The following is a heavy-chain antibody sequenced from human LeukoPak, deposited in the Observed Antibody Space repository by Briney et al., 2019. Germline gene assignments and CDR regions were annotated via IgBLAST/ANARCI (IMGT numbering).Heavy chain of an antibody. D-gene: IGHD2-21*02. J-gene: IGHJ4*02. CDR2: ISSSSSYI. Sequence: GGSLRLSCSASGFTFSSYGMHWVRQAPGKGLEWVSSISSSSSYIYYADSVKGRFTISRDNAKNSLYLQMNSLRAEDTAVYYCARGCRAYCGGDFEDYWGQGALVTVSS. CDR3: ARGCRAYCGGDFEDY. CDR1: GFTFSSYG. V-gene: IGHV3-21*01.